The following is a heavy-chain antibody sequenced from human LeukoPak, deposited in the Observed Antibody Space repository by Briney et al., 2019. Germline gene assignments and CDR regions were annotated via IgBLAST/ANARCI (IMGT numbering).Heavy chain of an antibody. Sequence: SETLSPTCTVSGGSISSYYWSWIRQPPGKGLEWIGYIYYSGSTNYNPSLKSRVTISVDTSKNQFSLKLSSVTAADTAVYYCARATYYDFWSGPGGIGGAFDIWGQGTMVTVSS. CDR2: IYYSGST. CDR3: ARATYYDFWSGPGGIGGAFDI. CDR1: GGSISSYY. D-gene: IGHD3-3*01. J-gene: IGHJ3*02. V-gene: IGHV4-59*01.